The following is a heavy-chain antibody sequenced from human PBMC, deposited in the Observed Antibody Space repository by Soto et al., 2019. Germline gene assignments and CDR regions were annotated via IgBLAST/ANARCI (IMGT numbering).Heavy chain of an antibody. V-gene: IGHV3-48*03. Sequence: GGSLILSCSASGFTFISYEMNWVGQAPGKGLEWVSYISSSGSTIYYADSVKGRFTISRDNAKNSLYLQMNSLRAEDTAVYYCARDYSDYDSSGPGDYWGQGTLVTVSS. CDR3: ARDYSDYDSSGPGDY. CDR2: ISSSGSTI. J-gene: IGHJ4*02. D-gene: IGHD3-22*01. CDR1: GFTFISYE.